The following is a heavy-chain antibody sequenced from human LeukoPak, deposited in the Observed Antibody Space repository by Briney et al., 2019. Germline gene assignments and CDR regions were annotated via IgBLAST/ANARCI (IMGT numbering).Heavy chain of an antibody. CDR2: INHSGST. D-gene: IGHD3-10*01. Sequence: SETLSLTCAVYGGSFSGYYWSWIRQPPGKGLEWIGEINHSGSTNYNPSLKSRVTISVDTSKNQFSLKLSSVTAADTAVYYCARGSTPRAGSGSYYNGNWFDPWGQGTLVTVSS. J-gene: IGHJ5*02. CDR1: GGSFSGYY. V-gene: IGHV4-34*01. CDR3: ARGSTPRAGSGSYYNGNWFDP.